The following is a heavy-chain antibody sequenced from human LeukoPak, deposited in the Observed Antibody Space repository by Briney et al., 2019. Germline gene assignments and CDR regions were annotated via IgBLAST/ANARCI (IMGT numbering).Heavy chain of an antibody. J-gene: IGHJ4*02. CDR3: ATPRDLTGDEGIDY. D-gene: IGHD7-27*01. Sequence: ASVTVSFKASGYTFTDYYMHWVRQAPGQGRAWMGWINPNSGGTNYAQKFQGRVTMTRDTPISTAYMELSRLRSDDTAVYYCATPRDLTGDEGIDYWGQGTLVTVSS. CDR2: INPNSGGT. CDR1: GYTFTDYY. V-gene: IGHV1-2*02.